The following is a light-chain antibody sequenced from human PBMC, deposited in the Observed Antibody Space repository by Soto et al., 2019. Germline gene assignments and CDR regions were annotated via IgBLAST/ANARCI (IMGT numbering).Light chain of an antibody. CDR3: QQYNSYSPRT. V-gene: IGKV1-5*01. CDR1: QTISSW. J-gene: IGKJ1*01. Sequence: DIQMTQSPSTLSGSVGDRVTITCRASQTISSWLAWYQQKPGKAPKVLIYDASTLENGVPSRFSGSGSGTEFTLTISSLQPDDFATYYCQQYNSYSPRTFGQGTKVDIK. CDR2: DAS.